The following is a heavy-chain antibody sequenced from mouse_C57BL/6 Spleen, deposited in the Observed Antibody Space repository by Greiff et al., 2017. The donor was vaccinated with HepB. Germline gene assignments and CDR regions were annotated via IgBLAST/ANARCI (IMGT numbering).Heavy chain of an antibody. CDR3: ARQGDYDFYAMDY. D-gene: IGHD2-4*01. CDR2: INPYNGDT. CDR1: GYSFTGYF. J-gene: IGHJ4*01. V-gene: IGHV1-20*01. Sequence: VQLQQSGPELVKPGDSVKISCKASGYSFTGYFMNWVMQSHGKSLEWIGRINPYNGDTFYNQKFKGKATLTVDKSSSTAHMELRSLTSEDSAVYYCARQGDYDFYAMDYWGQGTSVTVSS.